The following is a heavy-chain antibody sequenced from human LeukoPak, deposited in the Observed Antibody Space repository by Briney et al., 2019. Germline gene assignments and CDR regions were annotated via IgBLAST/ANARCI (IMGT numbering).Heavy chain of an antibody. D-gene: IGHD6-6*01. CDR1: GVSISNYY. J-gene: IGHJ5*02. Sequence: PSETLSLTCTVSGVSISNYYWSWIRPPPGKGLEWIGFTYHSGSTNYNPSLKSPVTISLDTSKNQFSLKLTSVTAADTAVYYCARDSRGYSSSSGLNWFDPWGQGTLVTVSS. V-gene: IGHV4-59*12. CDR2: TYHSGST. CDR3: ARDSRGYSSSSGLNWFDP.